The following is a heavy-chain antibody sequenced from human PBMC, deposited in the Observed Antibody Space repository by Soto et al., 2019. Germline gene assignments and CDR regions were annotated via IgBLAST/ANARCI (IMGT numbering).Heavy chain of an antibody. CDR2: IFSNDEK. CDR3: ASTYSTSWYWFDP. CDR1: GFSLSNAGLG. J-gene: IGHJ5*02. V-gene: IGHV2-26*04. D-gene: IGHD6-13*01. Sequence: QVTVKESGHVLVKPTETLTLTCTVSGFSLSNAGLGVSWIRQPPGKALEWLAHIFSNDEKSYSTSLKSRLTISKDTSKSQVVLTMTNMDPVDTATYYCASTYSTSWYWFDPWGQGTLVPVSS.